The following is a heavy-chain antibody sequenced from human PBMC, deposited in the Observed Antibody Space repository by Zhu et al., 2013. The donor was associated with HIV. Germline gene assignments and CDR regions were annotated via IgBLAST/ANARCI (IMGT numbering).Heavy chain of an antibody. V-gene: IGHV1-18*01. CDR2: ISGFNGNS. CDR3: VRDDGHTGYYYAMDV. Sequence: QVQLVQSGAEVKKPGASVKVSCKASGYTFTSYGITWVRQAPGQGLEWMGWISGFNGNSNYAQKFQGRVTVTIDTSTNTAYMELRSLKSDDTAVYYCVRDDGHTGYYYAMDVWGQGTTVTVSS. CDR1: GYTFTSYG. D-gene: IGHD4-17*01. J-gene: IGHJ6*02.